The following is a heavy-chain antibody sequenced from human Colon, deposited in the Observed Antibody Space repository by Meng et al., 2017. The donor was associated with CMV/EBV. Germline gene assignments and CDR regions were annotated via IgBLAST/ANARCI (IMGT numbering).Heavy chain of an antibody. J-gene: IGHJ4*02. Sequence: CSVSGGSVGGADYYWDWFRRHLEQGLEWYWSIYFTGCSSSRPPLRSRVTVSVDTSKTQFSLTLTSVAATDTTVYYCARHQSATSKFDIWGQGLLVTVSS. CDR3: ARHQSATSKFDI. CDR1: GGSVGGADYY. CDR2: IYFTGCS. D-gene: IGHD3-3*01. V-gene: IGHV4-39*01.